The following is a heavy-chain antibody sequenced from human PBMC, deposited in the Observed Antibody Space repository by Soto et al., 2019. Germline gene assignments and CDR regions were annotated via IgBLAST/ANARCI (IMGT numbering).Heavy chain of an antibody. CDR3: ARVPLY. D-gene: IGHD2-2*01. CDR1: GGSISRGGYS. V-gene: IGHV4-30-2*01. CDR2: MYHSGST. Sequence: PSETLSLTCAVSGGSISRGGYSWSWIRQPPGKGLEWIGYMYHSGSTYYNPSLKSRVTISIDRSKNQFSLKLSSVTAADTAVYYCARVPLYWCQTILVTVS. J-gene: IGHJ4*02.